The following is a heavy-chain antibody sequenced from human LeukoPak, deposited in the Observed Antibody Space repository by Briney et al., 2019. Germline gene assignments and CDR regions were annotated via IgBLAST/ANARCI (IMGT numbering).Heavy chain of an antibody. CDR3: ARERYNWNYGWYYYMDV. J-gene: IGHJ6*03. D-gene: IGHD1-7*01. V-gene: IGHV3-23*01. CDR1: GFTFSNYW. Sequence: GGSLRLSCAASGFTFSNYWMHWVRQAPGKGLVWVSAISGSGGSTYYADSVKGRFTISRDNSKNTLHLQMNSLRAEDTAVYYCARERYNWNYGWYYYMDVWGKGTTVTVSS. CDR2: ISGSGGST.